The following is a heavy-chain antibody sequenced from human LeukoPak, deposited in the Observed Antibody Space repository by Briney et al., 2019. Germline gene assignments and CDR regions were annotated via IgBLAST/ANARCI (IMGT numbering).Heavy chain of an antibody. J-gene: IGHJ5*02. CDR1: GGSISSGGYY. CDR3: ARVGDCSSTSCSFGWFDP. CDR2: IYYSGST. V-gene: IGHV4-31*03. D-gene: IGHD2-2*01. Sequence: PSETLSLTCTVSGGSISSGGYYWSWIRQHPGKGLEWIGYIYYSGSTYYNPSLKSRVTISVDTSKNQFSLKLSSVTAADTAVYYCARVGDCSSTSCSFGWFDPWGQGTLVTVSS.